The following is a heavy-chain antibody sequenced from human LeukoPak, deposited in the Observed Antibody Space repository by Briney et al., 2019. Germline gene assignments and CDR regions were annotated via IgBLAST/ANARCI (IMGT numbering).Heavy chain of an antibody. CDR3: ARSELLWLRGVNSGFDY. D-gene: IGHD3-10*01. CDR1: GGSISSYY. J-gene: IGHJ4*02. CDR2: IYYSGST. V-gene: IGHV4-59*01. Sequence: SETLSLTCTVSGGSISSYYWSWIRQPPGKGLEWIGYIYYSGSTNYNPSLKSRVTISVDTSENQLSLKLSSVTAADTAVYYCARSELLWLRGVNSGFDYWGQGTLVTVSS.